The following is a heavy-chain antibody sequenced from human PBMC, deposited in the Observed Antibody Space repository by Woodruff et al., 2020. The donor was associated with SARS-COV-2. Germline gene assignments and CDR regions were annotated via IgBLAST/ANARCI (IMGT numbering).Heavy chain of an antibody. D-gene: IGHD4-4*01. J-gene: IGHJ3*02. CDR3: ARADYSNYRAEAYDAFDI. Sequence: YYADSVKGRFTISRDNAKNSLYLQMNSLRAEDTAVYYCARADYSNYRAEAYDAFDIWGQGTMVTVSS. V-gene: IGHV3-48*03.